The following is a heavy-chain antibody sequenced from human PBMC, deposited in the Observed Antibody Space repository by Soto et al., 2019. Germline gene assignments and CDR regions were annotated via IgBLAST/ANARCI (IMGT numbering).Heavy chain of an antibody. CDR1: GYTFTGYY. J-gene: IGHJ5*02. CDR2: INPNSGGT. D-gene: IGHD6-13*01. Sequence: ASVKVSCKASGYTFTGYYMHCVRQAPGQGLEWMGWINPNSGGTNYAQKFQGWVTMTGDTSISTAYMELSRLRSDDTAVYYCARERGPHSSSWFIRYNWFDPWGQGTLVTVSS. V-gene: IGHV1-2*04. CDR3: ARERGPHSSSWFIRYNWFDP.